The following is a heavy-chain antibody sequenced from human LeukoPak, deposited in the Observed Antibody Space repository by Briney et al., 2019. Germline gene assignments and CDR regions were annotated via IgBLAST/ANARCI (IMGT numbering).Heavy chain of an antibody. CDR2: IYPGDSDT. CDR1: GYSFTSYW. D-gene: IGHD5-12*01. J-gene: IGHJ5*02. V-gene: IGHV5-51*01. Sequence: GESLKISCNGSGYSFTSYWIVCLRQMPGKGLEWMGIIYPGDSDTRYTQSFQGRVTISADKSISTAYLQWSSLKASDTAMYYCARLGVATIMDNWFDPWGQGT. CDR3: ARLGVATIMDNWFDP.